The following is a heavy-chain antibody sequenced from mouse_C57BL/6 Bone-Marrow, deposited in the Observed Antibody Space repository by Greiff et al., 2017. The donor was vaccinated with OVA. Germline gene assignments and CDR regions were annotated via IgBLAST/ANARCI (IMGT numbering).Heavy chain of an antibody. J-gene: IGHJ3*01. Sequence: VQLQQSGPELVKPGASVKISCKASGYAFSSSWMNWVKQRPGKGLEWIGRIYPGDGDTNYNGKFTGKATLTADKSSSTAYMQLSSLTSEDSAVYFCAREGGLRPWFAYWGQGTLVTVSA. CDR2: IYPGDGDT. CDR3: AREGGLRPWFAY. V-gene: IGHV1-82*01. D-gene: IGHD2-4*01. CDR1: GYAFSSSW.